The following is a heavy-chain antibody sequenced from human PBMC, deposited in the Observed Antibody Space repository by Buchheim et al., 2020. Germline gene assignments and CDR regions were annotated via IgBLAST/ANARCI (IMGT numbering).Heavy chain of an antibody. J-gene: IGHJ2*01. CDR3: ARGARIGSYYGDSGWHFDP. D-gene: IGHD1-26*01. V-gene: IGHV3-13*04. Sequence: EVQLVDSGGGLVQPGGSLRLSCAASGFSFSSYDMHWVRQPTGKGLEWVSVIGTAGDTYYPGSVKGQFTISRENAKNSLYLQMNSLRAGDTAIYYCARGARIGSYYGDSGWHFDPWGRGTL. CDR1: GFSFSSYD. CDR2: IGTAGDT.